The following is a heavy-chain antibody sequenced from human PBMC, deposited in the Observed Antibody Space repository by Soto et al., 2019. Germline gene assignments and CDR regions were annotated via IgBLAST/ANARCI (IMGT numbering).Heavy chain of an antibody. D-gene: IGHD3-16*01. CDR1: GFTFSSYG. J-gene: IGHJ6*02. Sequence: QVQLVESGGGVVQPGRSLRLSCAASGFTFSSYGMHWVRQAPGKGLEWVAVIWYDGSNKYYADSVKGRFTISRDNSKNTLYLQMKSLRAEDTAVYYCARGIGQGDGSPYYYGMDVWGQGTTVTVSS. CDR3: ARGIGQGDGSPYYYGMDV. V-gene: IGHV3-33*01. CDR2: IWYDGSNK.